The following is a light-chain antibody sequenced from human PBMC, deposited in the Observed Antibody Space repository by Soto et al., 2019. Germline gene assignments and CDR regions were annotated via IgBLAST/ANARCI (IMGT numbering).Light chain of an antibody. CDR1: SGYSNYK. J-gene: IGLJ3*02. CDR3: GADHGSGTWV. V-gene: IGLV9-49*01. CDR2: VGTGGIVG. Sequence: QLVLTQPPSASASLGASVTLTCTLSSGYSNYKVDWYQQRPGKGPRFVMRVGTGGIVGSKGDGIPDRFSVLGSGLNRYLTIKNIQEEDESDYHCGADHGSGTWVFGGGTKLTVL.